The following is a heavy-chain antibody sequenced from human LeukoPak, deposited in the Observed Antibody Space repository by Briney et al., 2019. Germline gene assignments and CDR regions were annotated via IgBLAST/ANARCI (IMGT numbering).Heavy chain of an antibody. V-gene: IGHV4-59*08. D-gene: IGHD3-3*01. Sequence: PSETLSLTCTVSGGSVSSYYWSWIRQPPGKGLEWIGYIYYSGSTNYNPSLKSRVTISVDTSKTQFSLKLSSVTAADTAVYYCGGSGENGLDPWGQGTLVTVSS. CDR2: IYYSGST. CDR3: GGSGENGLDP. J-gene: IGHJ5*02. CDR1: GGSVSSYY.